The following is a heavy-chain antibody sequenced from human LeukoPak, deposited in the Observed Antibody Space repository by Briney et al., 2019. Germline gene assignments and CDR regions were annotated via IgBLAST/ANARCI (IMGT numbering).Heavy chain of an antibody. D-gene: IGHD3-3*01. V-gene: IGHV4-30-2*01. J-gene: IGHJ4*02. Sequence: SQTLSLTCTVSGGSISSGGYYWSWIRQPPGKGLEWIGYIYHSGSTYYNPSLKSRVTISVDRSKNQFSLKLSSVTAADTAVYYCARVTPDYDFWSGNNHYYFDYWGQGTLVTVSS. CDR1: GGSISSGGYY. CDR3: ARVTPDYDFWSGNNHYYFDY. CDR2: IYHSGST.